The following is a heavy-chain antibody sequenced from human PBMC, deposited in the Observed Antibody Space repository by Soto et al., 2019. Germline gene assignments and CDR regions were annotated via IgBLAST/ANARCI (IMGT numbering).Heavy chain of an antibody. J-gene: IGHJ4*01. Sequence: QLHLVESGGGVVQPGRSLRLSCAASGFPFSAYGMHWVRQAPGRGLEWLAFIYYDGTIIGYSDTMRGRLAISRDDAKHTVYLDIISLRTEDTALYYCARDGSHYDIDYWGQGTLVTVSS. V-gene: IGHV3-33*01. D-gene: IGHD4-4*01. CDR1: GFPFSAYG. CDR3: ARDGSHYDIDY. CDR2: IYYDGTII.